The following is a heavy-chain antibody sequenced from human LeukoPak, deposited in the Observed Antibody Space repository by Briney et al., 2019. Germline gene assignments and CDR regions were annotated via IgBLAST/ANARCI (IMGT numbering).Heavy chain of an antibody. CDR1: GYTFTSYW. CDR3: VRGNPIDY. Sequence: GESLKISCKGSGYTFTSYWIGWVRQMPGKGLEWMGSIFPSDSDTRYSPSFQGQVTISADKSSSTAYLQWSSLEASDTAIYYCVRGNPIDYWGQGTLVTVSS. CDR2: IFPSDSDT. J-gene: IGHJ4*02. V-gene: IGHV5-51*01.